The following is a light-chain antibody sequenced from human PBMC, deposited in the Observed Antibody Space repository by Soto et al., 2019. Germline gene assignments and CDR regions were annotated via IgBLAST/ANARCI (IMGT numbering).Light chain of an antibody. Sequence: EIGMTQSPATLSVSPGERATLSCRACQSVSNTFLAWYQQKPGQAPRLLIYGVSSRAYGIPDRFSGSGSGTDFTLTISRLEPEDFAMYFCQQYVSSPQTFGQGTKV. CDR1: QSVSNTF. V-gene: IGKV3-20*01. J-gene: IGKJ1*01. CDR3: QQYVSSPQT. CDR2: GVS.